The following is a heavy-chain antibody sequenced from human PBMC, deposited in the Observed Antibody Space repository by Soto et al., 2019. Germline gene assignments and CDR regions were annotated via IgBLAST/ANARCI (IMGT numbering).Heavy chain of an antibody. CDR1: GGSFSGYY. D-gene: IGHD6-6*01. CDR3: ARGPHGNIYGSSNYYYYGMDV. V-gene: IGHV4-34*01. J-gene: IGHJ6*02. CDR2: INHSGST. Sequence: QVQLQQWGAGLLKPSETLSLTCAVYGGSFSGYYWRWIRQPPGKRLEWIGEINHSGSTNYNPSLKSRVTISLDTSKNQFSLKLSSVTAADTAVYYCARGPHGNIYGSSNYYYYGMDVWGQGTTVTVSS.